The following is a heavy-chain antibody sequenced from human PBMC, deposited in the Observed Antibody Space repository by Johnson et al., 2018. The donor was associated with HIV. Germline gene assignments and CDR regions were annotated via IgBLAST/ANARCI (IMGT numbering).Heavy chain of an antibody. CDR3: ARDLIKQQFLEWLSEGYGVFDI. V-gene: IGHV3-30-3*01. CDR1: GFTFSSYA. CDR2: ISYDGSNK. J-gene: IGHJ3*02. D-gene: IGHD3-3*01. Sequence: QVKLVESGGGVVQPGRSLRLSCAASGFTFSSYAMHWVRQAPGTGLEWVGLISYDGSNKYYADSVKGRFSLSRDHSKKTLDLQTNSLRAEDTAVYYCARDLIKQQFLEWLSEGYGVFDIWGQGTMVTVSS.